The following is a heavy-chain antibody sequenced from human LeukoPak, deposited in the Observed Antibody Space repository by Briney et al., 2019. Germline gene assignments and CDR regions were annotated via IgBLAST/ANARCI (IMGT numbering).Heavy chain of an antibody. CDR1: GFTFSSYS. J-gene: IGHJ4*02. D-gene: IGHD2-15*01. CDR3: ARDRGGSYSAIDY. V-gene: IGHV3-48*04. CDR2: ISSSSITI. Sequence: GGSLRLSCAASGFTFSSYSLNWVRQAPGRGLEWVSFISSSSITIYYADSVKGRFTISRDNAEKSLYLQMNSLRAEDTAVYYCARDRGGSYSAIDYWGQGTLVTVSS.